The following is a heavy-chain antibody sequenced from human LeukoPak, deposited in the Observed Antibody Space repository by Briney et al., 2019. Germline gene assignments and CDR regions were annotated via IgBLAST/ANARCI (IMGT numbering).Heavy chain of an antibody. CDR2: INWNGGST. CDR3: ASKPDSSGYYYDAFDI. Sequence: PGGSLRLSCAASRFTFDDYGMSWVRQAPGKGLEWVSGINWNGGSTGYADSVKGRFTISRDNAKNSLYLQMNSLRAEDTALYYCASKPDSSGYYYDAFDIWGQGTMVTVSS. V-gene: IGHV3-20*04. D-gene: IGHD3-22*01. CDR1: RFTFDDYG. J-gene: IGHJ3*02.